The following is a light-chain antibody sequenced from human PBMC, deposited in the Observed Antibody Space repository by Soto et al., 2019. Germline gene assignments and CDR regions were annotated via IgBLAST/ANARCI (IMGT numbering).Light chain of an antibody. CDR2: DAY. Sequence: VLLTQSPVTLSLSPGESSPLSCRASQSFRGLLAWYQQKPGQAPRLLIYDAYNRATGIPPRFSGSGSGTDFTLTISSLEPEDSAVYYCQQRHMWPITFGQGTRLEIK. CDR3: QQRHMWPIT. CDR1: QSFRGL. V-gene: IGKV3-11*01. J-gene: IGKJ5*01.